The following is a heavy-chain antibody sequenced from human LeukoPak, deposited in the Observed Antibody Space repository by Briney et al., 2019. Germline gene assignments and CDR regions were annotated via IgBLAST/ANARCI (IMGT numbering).Heavy chain of an antibody. CDR3: AVVGCDGRDEF. V-gene: IGHV4-4*07. J-gene: IGHJ4*02. CDR2: IDRSRST. Sequence: PSETLSLPCTVSGDSLSRYYGNCMRESAGRGVRCIGRIDRSRSTNCNPSLKSRVTMLVDSSMNQYSQNLISGTAADTAVYYYAVVGCDGRDEFWGQGTRVTVSS. CDR1: GDSLSRYY. D-gene: IGHD5-24*01.